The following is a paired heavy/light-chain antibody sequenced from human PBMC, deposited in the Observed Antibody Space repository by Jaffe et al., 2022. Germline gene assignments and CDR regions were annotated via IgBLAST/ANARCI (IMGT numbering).Light chain of an antibody. CDR3: QQYNSYPYT. J-gene: IGKJ2*01. CDR2: MAS. Sequence: DIQMTQSPSTLSASVGDRVTITCRASQSISRWLAWYQQTPGQAPKLLIYMASNLQSGVPSRFSGSGSGTEFTLTISSLQPDDFATYYCQQYNSYPYTFGQGTKLEIK. CDR1: QSISRW. V-gene: IGKV1-5*03.
Heavy chain of an antibody. Sequence: QVQLVESGGGVVQPGGSLRLSCAASGFTFSNYGMHWVRQAPGKGLEWVAFIRYDGTNKYYADSVKGRFTISRDNSKNTLYLQMSSLRAEDTAVYYCAKESGSGFDIWGQGTMVTVSS. D-gene: IGHD6-19*01. CDR3: AKESGSGFDI. CDR2: IRYDGTNK. V-gene: IGHV3-30*02. J-gene: IGHJ3*02. CDR1: GFTFSNYG.